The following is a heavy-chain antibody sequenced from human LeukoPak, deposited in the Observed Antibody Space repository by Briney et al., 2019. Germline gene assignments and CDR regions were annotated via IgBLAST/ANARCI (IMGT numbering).Heavy chain of an antibody. Sequence: GSLRLSCAASGFTFSTYTMYWVRHPPGKRLEWVSIIGNNGGGIHYADSVKGRFTISRDNFKNALYLQMNSLRVEDTAVYYCAIDPNWGTHSWGQGVLVTVSS. CDR2: IGNNGGGI. CDR1: GFTFSTYT. J-gene: IGHJ4*02. D-gene: IGHD7-27*01. CDR3: AIDPNWGTHS. V-gene: IGHV3-23*01.